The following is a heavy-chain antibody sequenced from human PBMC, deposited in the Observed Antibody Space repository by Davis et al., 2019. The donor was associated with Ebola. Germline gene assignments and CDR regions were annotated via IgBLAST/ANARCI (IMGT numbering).Heavy chain of an antibody. CDR2: INSDGSST. J-gene: IGHJ6*02. Sequence: HTGGSLRLSCAASGFTFTRYWMHWVRQAPGKGLVWVSRINSDGSSTSYADSVKGRFTISRDNSKNTLYLQMNSLRAEDTAVYYCAKVDCSGGSCYGMDVWGQGTTVTVSS. CDR1: GFTFTRYW. CDR3: AKVDCSGGSCYGMDV. V-gene: IGHV3-74*01. D-gene: IGHD2-15*01.